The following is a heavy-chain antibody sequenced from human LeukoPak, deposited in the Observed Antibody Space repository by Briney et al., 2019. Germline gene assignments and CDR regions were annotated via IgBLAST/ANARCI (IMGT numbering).Heavy chain of an antibody. CDR3: ANENWNDDY. CDR1: GFTFSSYW. CDR2: INTDGSST. J-gene: IGHJ4*02. D-gene: IGHD1-1*01. V-gene: IGHV3-74*01. Sequence: PGGSLRLSCAASGFTFSSYWMHWVRQAPGKGLVWVSHINTDGSSTTYADSVKGRFTISRDNSKNTLYLQMNSLRAEDTAVYYCANENWNDDYWGQGTLVTVSS.